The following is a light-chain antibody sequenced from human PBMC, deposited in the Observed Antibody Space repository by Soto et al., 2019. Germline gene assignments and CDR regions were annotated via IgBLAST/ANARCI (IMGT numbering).Light chain of an antibody. V-gene: IGKV1-39*01. CDR2: TAS. CDR3: QQSYSTPRT. CDR1: QSIVSY. J-gene: IGKJ2*02. Sequence: DIQMTQSPSSLSVSVGDRVTITCRASQSIVSYLNWYQQKLGKAPKLLIYTASNLQRGVPSRFSGSGSGTDFTLTISNLQPEDFATYYCQQSYSTPRTFGQATKLEIK.